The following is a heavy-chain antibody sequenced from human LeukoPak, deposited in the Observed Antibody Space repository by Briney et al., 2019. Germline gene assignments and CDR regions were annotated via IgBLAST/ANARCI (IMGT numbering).Heavy chain of an antibody. V-gene: IGHV1-46*01. CDR3: ARGAVLRFLEWLLPFDY. J-gene: IGHJ4*02. CDR1: GYTFTSYY. Sequence: GASVKVSCKASGYTFTSYYMHWVRQAPGQGLEWMGIINPSGGSTSYAQKFQGRVTMTRDTSTSTVYMELSSLRSEDTAVYYCARGAVLRFLEWLLPFDYWGQGIPVTVSS. D-gene: IGHD3-3*01. CDR2: INPSGGST.